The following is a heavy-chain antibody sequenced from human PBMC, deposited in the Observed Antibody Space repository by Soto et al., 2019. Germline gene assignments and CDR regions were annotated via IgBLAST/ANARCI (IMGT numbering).Heavy chain of an antibody. CDR1: GGSFSGFY. V-gene: IGHV4-34*01. J-gene: IGHJ6*02. Sequence: TLSLTCAVSGGSFSGFYWTWIRQPPGEGLEWIGEINHSGTTNFNPSLRSRLTISLDSSKKHFSLKLTSMTAADAAVYYCARADRTLVTSYGLDVWGQGTTVTVSS. CDR2: INHSGTT. CDR3: ARADRTLVTSYGLDV. D-gene: IGHD2-21*02.